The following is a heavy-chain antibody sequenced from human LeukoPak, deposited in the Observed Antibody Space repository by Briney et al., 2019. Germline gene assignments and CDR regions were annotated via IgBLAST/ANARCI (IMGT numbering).Heavy chain of an antibody. D-gene: IGHD6-19*01. CDR1: GGSISSYF. V-gene: IGHV4-4*07. Sequence: SETLSLTCIVSGGSISSYFWSWIRQPAGKGLEWIGRIYSSGSTNYNPSLKSRVTMSVDTSKNEFSLRLNSVTAADTAVYYCARCLDRSGCQIFDYWGQGTLVTVSS. CDR3: ARCLDRSGCQIFDY. J-gene: IGHJ4*02. CDR2: IYSSGST.